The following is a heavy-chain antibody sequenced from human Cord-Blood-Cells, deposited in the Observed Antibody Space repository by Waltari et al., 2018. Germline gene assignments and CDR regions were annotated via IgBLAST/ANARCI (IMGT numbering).Heavy chain of an antibody. D-gene: IGHD7-27*01. Sequence: QVQLVESGVCLVKPGWSLSLCCSASEFTYMDHCIRLSFKAPGKGLEWVSYISSSGSTIYYADSVKGRFTISRDNAKNSLYLQMNSLRAEDTAVYYCASHGDRNWGWIDYWGQGTLVTVSS. J-gene: IGHJ4*02. V-gene: IGHV3-11*01. CDR2: ISSSGSTI. CDR1: EFTYMDHC. CDR3: ASHGDRNWGWIDY.